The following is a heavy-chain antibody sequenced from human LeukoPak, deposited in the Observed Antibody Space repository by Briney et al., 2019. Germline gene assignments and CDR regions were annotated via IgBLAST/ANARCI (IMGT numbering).Heavy chain of an antibody. D-gene: IGHD3-22*01. Sequence: SETLSLTCTVSGGSISSYYWSWIRQPAGKGLEWIGYIYYSGSTYYNPSLKSRVTISVDTSKYQFSLKLSSVTAADTAVYYCARDSPFEDYYDSSGPSWGQGTLVTVSS. CDR3: ARDSPFEDYYDSSGPS. V-gene: IGHV4-59*06. CDR2: IYYSGST. CDR1: GGSISSYY. J-gene: IGHJ5*02.